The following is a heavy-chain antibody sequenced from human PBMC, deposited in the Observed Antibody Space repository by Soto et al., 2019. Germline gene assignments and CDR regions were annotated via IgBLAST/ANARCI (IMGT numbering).Heavy chain of an antibody. J-gene: IGHJ4*02. CDR3: ARRGSGSYSDY. V-gene: IGHV4-39*01. D-gene: IGHD3-10*01. CDR1: GGSISSSDW. CDR2: IYYSGST. Sequence: SETLSLTCAVSGGSISSSDWWRWVRQPPGKGLEWIGSIYYSGSTYYNPSLKSRVTISVDTSKNQFSLKLSSVTAADTAVYYCARRGSGSYSDYWGQGTLVTVSS.